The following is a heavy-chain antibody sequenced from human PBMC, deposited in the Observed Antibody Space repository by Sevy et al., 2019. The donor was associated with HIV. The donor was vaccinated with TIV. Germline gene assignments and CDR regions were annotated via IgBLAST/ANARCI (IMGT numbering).Heavy chain of an antibody. CDR2: IQYDGRNE. V-gene: IGHV3-30*02. D-gene: IGHD3-16*01. J-gene: IGHJ4*02. CDR3: AKDPLISLGADLFDY. CDR1: GFTFSSYG. Sequence: GGSLRLSCAASGFTFSSYGMHWVRQSPGKGLEWVASIQYDGRNEKYADSVKGRFTISRDNSKNTLYLQMNSLRVEDTAVYYCAKDPLISLGADLFDYWGQGTLVTVSS.